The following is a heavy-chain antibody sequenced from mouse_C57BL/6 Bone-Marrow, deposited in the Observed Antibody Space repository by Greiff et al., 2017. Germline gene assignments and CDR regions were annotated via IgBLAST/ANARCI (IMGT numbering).Heavy chain of an antibody. D-gene: IGHD2-4*01. V-gene: IGHV1-83*01. J-gene: IGHJ3*01. CDR2: YPGSGNTY. CDR1: YTFTDYYM. Sequence: VQLQQSGPELVKPGASVKMSCKASGYTFTDYYMHWVKQKPGKGLEWIGEIYPGSGNTYYNEKFKGKATLTADTSSSTAYMQLSSLTSEDSAVYFCAERTYDYDGGPSWFAYGGQGTLVTVSA. CDR3: ERTYDYDGGPSWFAY.